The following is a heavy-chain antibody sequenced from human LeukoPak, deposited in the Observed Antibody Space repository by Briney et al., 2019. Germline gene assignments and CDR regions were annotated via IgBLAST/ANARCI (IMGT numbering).Heavy chain of an antibody. CDR3: ATPPLYCTNGVCSFDY. J-gene: IGHJ4*02. V-gene: IGHV1-24*01. CDR2: LDPEDGET. Sequence: ASVKVSCKVSGHTLTELSMHWVRQAPGKGLEWMGGLDPEDGETIYAQKFQGRVTMTEDTSTDTAYMELSSLRSEDTAVYYCATPPLYCTNGVCSFDYWGQGTLVTVSS. CDR1: GHTLTELS. D-gene: IGHD2-8*01.